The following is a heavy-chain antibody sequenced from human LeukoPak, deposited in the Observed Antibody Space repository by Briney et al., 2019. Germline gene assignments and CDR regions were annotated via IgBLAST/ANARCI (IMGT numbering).Heavy chain of an antibody. CDR3: AREGGGYDFWSGVDYYYYYMDV. CDR2: IYTSGST. D-gene: IGHD3-3*01. J-gene: IGHJ6*03. CDR1: GGSISSGSYF. V-gene: IGHV4-61*02. Sequence: SQTLSLTCTVSGGSISSGSYFWSWIRQPAGKGLEWIGRIYTSGSTNYNPSLKSRVTISVDTSKNQFSLKLSSVTAADTAVYYCAREGGGYDFWSGVDYYYYYMDVWGKGTTVTVSS.